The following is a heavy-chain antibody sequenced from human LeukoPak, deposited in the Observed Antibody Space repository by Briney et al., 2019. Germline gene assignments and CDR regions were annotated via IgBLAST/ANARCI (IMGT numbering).Heavy chain of an antibody. Sequence: SETLSLTCAVYGGSFSGYYWSWIRQPPGKGLEWIGSIYHSGSTYYNPSLKGRVTISVDTSKNQFSLKLSSVTAADTAVYYCARGGVYSNYWGQGTLVTVSS. CDR2: IYHSGST. CDR1: GGSFSGYY. CDR3: ARGGVYSNY. D-gene: IGHD6-13*01. J-gene: IGHJ4*02. V-gene: IGHV4-34*01.